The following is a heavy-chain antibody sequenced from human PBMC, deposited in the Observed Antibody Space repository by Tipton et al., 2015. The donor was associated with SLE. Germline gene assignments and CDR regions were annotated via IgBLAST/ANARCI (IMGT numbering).Heavy chain of an antibody. J-gene: IGHJ5*02. CDR1: GGSISSGDYY. CDR3: ARQEWVTKPNCFDP. V-gene: IGHV4-39*01. CDR2: IHHRGST. D-gene: IGHD3-3*01. Sequence: TLSLTCIVSGGSISSGDYYWGWIRQPPGKGLEWIGGIHHRGSTYYNPSLKSRVTISVDTSKNQFSLKLSSVTAADTAVYYCARQEWVTKPNCFDPWGQGILVTVSS.